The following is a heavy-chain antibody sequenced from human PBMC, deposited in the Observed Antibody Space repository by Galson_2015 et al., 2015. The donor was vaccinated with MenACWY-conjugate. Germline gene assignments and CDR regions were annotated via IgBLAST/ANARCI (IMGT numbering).Heavy chain of an antibody. CDR3: AKTRGASFYFDS. V-gene: IGHV3-74*01. CDR1: GFIFNTYW. J-gene: IGHJ4*01. Sequence: SLRLSCAASGFIFNTYWMHWVRQAPGKGLVWVSRINPGGRSTTYADSVKDRFNISRDNAKNTLYLQMNSLRPEDTAVFYCAKTRGASFYFDSWGHGTLVTVSS. D-gene: IGHD1-26*01. CDR2: INPGGRST.